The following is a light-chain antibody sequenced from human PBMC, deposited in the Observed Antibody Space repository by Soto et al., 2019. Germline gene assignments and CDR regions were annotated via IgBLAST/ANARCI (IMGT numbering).Light chain of an antibody. CDR1: QSVSSN. CDR2: DTS. J-gene: IGKJ5*01. Sequence: EIVMTQSPATLSVSPGERATLSCRASQSVSSNLAWYQQKPGQAPRLLIYDTSSRATGIPATFSGSGSGTEFTLTISSLQSEDFAVYYCQHYNNWPPITFGQGTRLEIK. CDR3: QHYNNWPPIT. V-gene: IGKV3-15*01.